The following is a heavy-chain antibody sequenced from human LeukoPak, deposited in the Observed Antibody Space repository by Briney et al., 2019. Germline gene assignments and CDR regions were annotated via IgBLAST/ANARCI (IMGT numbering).Heavy chain of an antibody. CDR3: ARGIVVVPAAGSLGPRATPTKRDLLDY. CDR1: GFSLSTSGVG. V-gene: IGHV2-5*02. D-gene: IGHD2-2*01. CDR2: IYWDDDK. J-gene: IGHJ4*02. Sequence: SGPTLVNPTQTLTLTCTFSGFSLSTSGVGVGWIRQPPGKALEWLALIYWDDDKRYSPSLKSRLTITKDTSKNQVVLTMTNMDPVDTATYYCARGIVVVPAAGSLGPRATPTKRDLLDYWGQGTLVTVSS.